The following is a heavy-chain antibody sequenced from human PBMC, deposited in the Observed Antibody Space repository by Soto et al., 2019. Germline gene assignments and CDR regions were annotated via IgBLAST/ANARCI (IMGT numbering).Heavy chain of an antibody. D-gene: IGHD3-22*01. Sequence: QVQVVQSGAGEKKPGSSVKVSCKASGGTFSSYAIIWVRRAPGQGLEWGGGIIPIFGTANYAQKFQGRVTITADESTSTAYMELSSLRSEDTAVYYCARGGITMTARRNWFDPWGQGTLVTVSS. J-gene: IGHJ5*02. V-gene: IGHV1-69*01. CDR1: GGTFSSYA. CDR2: IIPIFGTA. CDR3: ARGGITMTARRNWFDP.